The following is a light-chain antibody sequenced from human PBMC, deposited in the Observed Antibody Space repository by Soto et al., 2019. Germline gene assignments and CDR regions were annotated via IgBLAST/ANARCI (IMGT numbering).Light chain of an antibody. Sequence: DIQMTQSPSTLSASVGARVPITCRASQSVGNWLAWYQQKPGKAPNLLIYDVSSLESGVPSGFSGSGSGTEFILTISSLQPDDFATYYCQQYDSYSWTFGQGTKV. J-gene: IGKJ1*01. CDR2: DVS. V-gene: IGKV1-5*01. CDR3: QQYDSYSWT. CDR1: QSVGNW.